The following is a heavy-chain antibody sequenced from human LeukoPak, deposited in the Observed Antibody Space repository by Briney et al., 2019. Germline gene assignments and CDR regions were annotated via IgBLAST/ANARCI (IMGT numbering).Heavy chain of an antibody. CDR2: FHPEDGET. Sequence: ASVTVSCKVSGYTLSELSMHWVRQAPGKGLEWMGGFHPEDGETVYAQKFQGRVTMTEDTSTDTAYMELSSLRSEDTAVYYCATGKIYCSTTSCSDDSWGQGTLVTVSS. V-gene: IGHV1-24*01. D-gene: IGHD2-2*01. CDR1: GYTLSELS. J-gene: IGHJ4*02. CDR3: ATGKIYCSTTSCSDDS.